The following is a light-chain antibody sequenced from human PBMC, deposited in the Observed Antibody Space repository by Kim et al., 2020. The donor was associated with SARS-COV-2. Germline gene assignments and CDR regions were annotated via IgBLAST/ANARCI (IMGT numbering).Light chain of an antibody. CDR1: QNVRNW. Sequence: ASVGDRVTITCRASQNVRNWLAWYQQRPGKAPEVLIHKASSLESGVPSRFSGRGSGTDFTLTINSLQPDDSATYYCQQYNSYPITFGQGTKLEI. J-gene: IGKJ2*01. CDR2: KAS. V-gene: IGKV1-5*03. CDR3: QQYNSYPIT.